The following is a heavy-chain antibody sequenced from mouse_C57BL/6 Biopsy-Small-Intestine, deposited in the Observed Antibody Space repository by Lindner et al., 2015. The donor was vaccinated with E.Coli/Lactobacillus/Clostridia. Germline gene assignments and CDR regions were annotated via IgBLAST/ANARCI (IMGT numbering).Heavy chain of an antibody. Sequence: VQLQESGTELVKPGAPVKLSCKASGYTFTSYWMHWVKQRPGQGLEWIGVIDPSDSYTNYNQKFEGKATLTVDTSSSTAYMQLSSLTSEDSAVYYCARYYDYDVAYWGQGTLVTVS. D-gene: IGHD2-4*01. CDR2: IDPSDSYT. CDR3: ARYYDYDVAY. J-gene: IGHJ3*01. V-gene: IGHV1-59*01. CDR1: GYTFTSYW.